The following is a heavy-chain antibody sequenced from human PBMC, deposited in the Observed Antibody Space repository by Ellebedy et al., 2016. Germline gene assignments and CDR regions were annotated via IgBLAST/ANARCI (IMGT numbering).Heavy chain of an antibody. CDR1: GGTFSSYA. V-gene: IGHV1-69*13. CDR3: ARDTYYDSSGYYGY. D-gene: IGHD3-22*01. J-gene: IGHJ4*02. CDR2: IIPIFGTA. Sequence: SVKVSCXASGGTFSSYAISWVRQAPGQGLEWMGGIIPIFGTANYAQKFQGRVTITADESTSTAYMELSSLRSEDTAVYYCARDTYYDSSGYYGYWGQGTLVTVSS.